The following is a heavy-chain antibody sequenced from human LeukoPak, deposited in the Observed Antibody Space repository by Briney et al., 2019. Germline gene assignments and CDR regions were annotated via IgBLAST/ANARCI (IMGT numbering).Heavy chain of an antibody. D-gene: IGHD3-10*01. J-gene: IGHJ6*03. CDR1: GYTFTGYY. Sequence: ASVKVSCKASGYTFTGYYMHWVRQAPGQGLEWMGWINPNSGGTNYAQKFQGRVTMTRDTSISTAYMELSRLRSDDTAVYYCARVWSRECEPGCYMDVWGKGTTVTISS. V-gene: IGHV1-2*02. CDR2: INPNSGGT. CDR3: ARVWSRECEPGCYMDV.